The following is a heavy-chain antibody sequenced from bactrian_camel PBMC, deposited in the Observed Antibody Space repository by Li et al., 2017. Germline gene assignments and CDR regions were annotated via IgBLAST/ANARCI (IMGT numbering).Heavy chain of an antibody. J-gene: IGHJ6*01. V-gene: IGHV3S53*01. Sequence: VQLVESGGGSVQAGGSLRLSCTVSGKTCSRTCMGWIRQTTGNEREGVAVISDDGTTGYVDSVKGRFTISQDNSKNTLYLQMNNLKPEDTAMYYCQATQSVAALGLVGLGFWGRGTQVTVS. CDR3: QATQSVAALGLVGLGF. CDR1: GKTCSRTC. D-gene: IGHD5*01. CDR2: ISDDGTT.